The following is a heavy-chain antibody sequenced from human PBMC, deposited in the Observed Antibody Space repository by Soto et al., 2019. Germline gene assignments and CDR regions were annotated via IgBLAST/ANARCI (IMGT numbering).Heavy chain of an antibody. CDR1: GLSFSSYA. V-gene: IGHV3-23*01. D-gene: IGHD6-19*01. J-gene: IGHJ4*02. Sequence: EVQLLVSGGGLVHPGGSLRLSCATSGLSFSSYAMTWLRQAPGKGLEWVSTISPTGGSTYYADSVTGRFTISRDDSKNTLYLHMNSLRAEDTATYYCAKDLLQWLGGSGPFDYWGQGTLVTVSS. CDR3: AKDLLQWLGGSGPFDY. CDR2: ISPTGGST.